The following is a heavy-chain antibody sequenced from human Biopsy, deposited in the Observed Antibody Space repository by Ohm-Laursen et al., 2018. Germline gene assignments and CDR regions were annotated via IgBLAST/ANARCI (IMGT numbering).Heavy chain of an antibody. CDR2: IFYSGIT. CDR3: ARHPTGFWFDP. V-gene: IGHV4-39*01. J-gene: IGHJ5*02. Sequence: PPGTLSLTCPVSGGSVSSNVAYWAWIRQPPGKGLESIGSIFYSGITYYNPSLQSRVTMSVDTSKNQFSLKVSSVTAADTALYFCARHPTGFWFDPWGHGTLVTVSS. CDR1: GGSVSSNVAY.